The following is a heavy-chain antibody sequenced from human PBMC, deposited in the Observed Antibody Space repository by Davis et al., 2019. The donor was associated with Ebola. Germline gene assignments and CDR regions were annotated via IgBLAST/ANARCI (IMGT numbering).Heavy chain of an antibody. Sequence: HTGGSLRLSCEASGFAFSNYWIHWVRQAPGMGLVWVSRINPDGTMTGYADSVKGRFTISRDNAKNTLYLQMNSLRGDDTAVYYCARGATCEYWGQGALVTVSS. V-gene: IGHV3-74*01. J-gene: IGHJ4*02. CDR3: ARGATCEY. CDR1: GFAFSNYW. D-gene: IGHD6-6*01. CDR2: INPDGTMT.